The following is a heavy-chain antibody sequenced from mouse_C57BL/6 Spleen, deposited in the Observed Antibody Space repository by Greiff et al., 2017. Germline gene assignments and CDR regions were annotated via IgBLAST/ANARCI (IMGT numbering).Heavy chain of an antibody. CDR3: ARSGGNYVDFDY. V-gene: IGHV1-50*01. J-gene: IGHJ2*01. CDR1: GYTFTSYW. D-gene: IGHD2-1*01. CDR2: IDPSDSYT. Sequence: QVQLQQPGAELVKPGASVKLSCKASGYTFTSYWMQWVKQRPGQGLEWIGEIDPSDSYTNYNQKFKGKATLTVDTSSSTAYMQLSSLTSEDSAVYDCARSGGNYVDFDYWGQGTTLTVSS.